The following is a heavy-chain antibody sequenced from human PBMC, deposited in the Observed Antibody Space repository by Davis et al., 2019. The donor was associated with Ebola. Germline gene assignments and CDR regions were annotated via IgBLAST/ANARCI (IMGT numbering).Heavy chain of an antibody. D-gene: IGHD2-2*01. CDR2: ISYDGSNK. Sequence: PGGSLRLSCAASGFTFSSSAMHWVRQAPGKGLEWVAVISYDGSNKYYADSVKGRFTISRDNSQNTLFLQMNSLRAEDTAVYYCAKGGGRIGYCSSASCHEYFFDYWGQGTPVTVSS. CDR3: AKGGGRIGYCSSASCHEYFFDY. V-gene: IGHV3-30-3*01. J-gene: IGHJ4*02. CDR1: GFTFSSSA.